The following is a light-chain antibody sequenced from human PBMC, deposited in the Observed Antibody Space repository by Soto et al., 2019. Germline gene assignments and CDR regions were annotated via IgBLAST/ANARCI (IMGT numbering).Light chain of an antibody. J-gene: IGKJ2*01. Sequence: DIVMTQSPDSLAVSLGERATINCKSSQSVLYSSNNKNYLAWYQQKPGQPPKLLIYWATTRASGVPDRFSGSGSGTDFILTISSLQAADVAVYYCQQYYTTHTFGQGTKLEIK. CDR1: QSVLYSSNNKNY. CDR3: QQYYTTHT. V-gene: IGKV4-1*01. CDR2: WAT.